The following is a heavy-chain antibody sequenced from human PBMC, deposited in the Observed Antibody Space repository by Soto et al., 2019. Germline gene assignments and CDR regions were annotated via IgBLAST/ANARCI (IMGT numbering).Heavy chain of an antibody. CDR2: LSGNSGTT. V-gene: IGHV3-23*01. Sequence: EVQLLESGGGLVQPGGSLRLSCAASGFTFSTYAMTWVRQAPGKGLEWVSALSGNSGTTYSADSVQGRFTISRDNSRNTLYLQMSSLRAEDTALYFCAKGSKFTIFSPNDYWGQGTLVTVSS. CDR3: AKGSKFTIFSPNDY. D-gene: IGHD3-3*01. J-gene: IGHJ4*02. CDR1: GFTFSTYA.